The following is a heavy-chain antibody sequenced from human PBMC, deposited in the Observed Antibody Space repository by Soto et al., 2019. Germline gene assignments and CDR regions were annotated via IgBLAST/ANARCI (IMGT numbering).Heavy chain of an antibody. Sequence: PSETLSLTCTVSGGSISGDYFWTWIRQPPGRGLEWIGYISYIGSTYYNPSLKSRVTISLDTSKTQFSLKMTSVNLADTAVYYCARDRALVGTVFGVPGGGLDPWGQGTLVTVSS. D-gene: IGHD3-3*01. V-gene: IGHV4-30-4*01. J-gene: IGHJ5*02. CDR2: ISYIGST. CDR3: ARDRALVGTVFGVPGGGLDP. CDR1: GGSISGDYF.